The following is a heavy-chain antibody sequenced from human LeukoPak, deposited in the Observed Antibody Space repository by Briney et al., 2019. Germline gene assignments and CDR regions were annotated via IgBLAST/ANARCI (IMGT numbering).Heavy chain of an antibody. V-gene: IGHV3-23*01. CDR3: AKDGGNAEYYFDY. CDR2: ISGSGGST. J-gene: IGHJ4*02. D-gene: IGHD4-23*01. Sequence: PGGSLRLSCAASGFTFTSYAMSWVRQAPGKGLEWVSAISGSGGSTYYADSVKGRFTISRDNSKNTLYLQMNSLRAEDTAVYYCAKDGGNAEYYFDYWGQGTLVTVSS. CDR1: GFTFTSYA.